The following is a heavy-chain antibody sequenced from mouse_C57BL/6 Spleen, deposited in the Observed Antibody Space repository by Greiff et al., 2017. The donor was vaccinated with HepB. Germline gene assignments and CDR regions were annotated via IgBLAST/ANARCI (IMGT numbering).Heavy chain of an antibody. CDR3: ARSLREAMDY. CDR2: IDPEDGET. J-gene: IGHJ4*01. V-gene: IGHV14-2*01. CDR1: GFNIKDYY. D-gene: IGHD2-12*01. Sequence: VQLQQSGAELVKPGASVKLSCTASGFNIKDYYMHWVKQRTEQGLEWIGRIDPEDGETKYAEKFKGKATITADTSSNTAYLQLSSLTSEDTAVYYCARSLREAMDYWGQGTSVTVSS.